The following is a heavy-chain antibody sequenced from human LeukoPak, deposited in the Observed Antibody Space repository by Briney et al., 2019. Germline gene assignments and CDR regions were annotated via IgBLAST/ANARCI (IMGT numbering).Heavy chain of an antibody. CDR1: GFTFSSYA. D-gene: IGHD5-12*01. V-gene: IGHV3-23*01. CDR3: ANFLRDIVATHY. CDR2: ISGSGGST. Sequence: PGGSLRLSCAASGFTFSSYAMSWVRQAPGKGLEWVSAISGSGGSTYYADSVKGRFTISRDNSKNTLYLQMNSLRAEDTAVYYCANFLRDIVATHYWGQGTLVTVSS. J-gene: IGHJ4*02.